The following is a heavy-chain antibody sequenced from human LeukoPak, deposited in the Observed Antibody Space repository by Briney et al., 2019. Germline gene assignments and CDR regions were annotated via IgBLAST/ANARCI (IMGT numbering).Heavy chain of an antibody. V-gene: IGHV4-39*07. CDR2: INHSGST. D-gene: IGHD3-3*01. CDR1: GGSISSGGYY. Sequence: SETLSLTCTVSGGSISSGGYYWSWIRQPPGKGLEWIGEINHSGSTNYNPSLKSRVTISVDTSKNQFSLKLSSVTAADTAVYYCARGPYYDFWSGYSQHGSFDYWGQGTLVTVSS. CDR3: ARGPYYDFWSGYSQHGSFDY. J-gene: IGHJ4*02.